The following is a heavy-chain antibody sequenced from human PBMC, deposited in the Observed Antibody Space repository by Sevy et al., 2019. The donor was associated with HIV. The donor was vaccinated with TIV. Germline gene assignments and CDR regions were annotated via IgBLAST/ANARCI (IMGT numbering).Heavy chain of an antibody. D-gene: IGHD3-22*01. CDR1: GYTLGELS. J-gene: IGHJ4*02. CDR2: FAPEDGET. Sequence: ASVKVSCKVFGYTLGELSMHWVRQTPGKGLEWMGSFAPEDGETIYAQKFQGRVAMPEKTSTDTAYMELRSLRSEETAVFYCAITKDYYDNSGYPFDYWGQGTLVTVSS. CDR3: AITKDYYDNSGYPFDY. V-gene: IGHV1-24*01.